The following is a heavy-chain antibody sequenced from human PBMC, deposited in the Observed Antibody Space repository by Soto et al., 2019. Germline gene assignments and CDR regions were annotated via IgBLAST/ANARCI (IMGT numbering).Heavy chain of an antibody. CDR2: IGTAGDT. J-gene: IGHJ6*02. CDR1: GFTFSTYD. CDR3: ARDRREPYDYGLDV. D-gene: IGHD1-1*01. V-gene: IGHV3-13*04. Sequence: EVQLVESGGGLVQPGGSLRLSCAASGFTFSTYDMYWVRQPTGKGLEWVSSIGTAGDTYYPGSVKGRFTISRENAKSALDLQMNSLRVGDTAVYYCARDRREPYDYGLDVWGQGTTVTVS.